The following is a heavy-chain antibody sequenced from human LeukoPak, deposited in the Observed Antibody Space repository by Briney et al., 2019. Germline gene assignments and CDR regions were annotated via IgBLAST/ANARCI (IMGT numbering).Heavy chain of an antibody. CDR2: IKPDESEK. J-gene: IGHJ4*02. CDR1: GFIFSNYW. D-gene: IGHD2-2*02. CDR3: ARHLYPWGTPFDS. Sequence: HAGGSLRLSCAASGFIFSNYWLSWVRQAPGKGLEWVGTIKPDESEKFYVDSVKGRFTMSRDNAKNSLYLQMSSLRAGDTAVYYCARHLYPWGTPFDSWGQGTLVTVSS. V-gene: IGHV3-7*01.